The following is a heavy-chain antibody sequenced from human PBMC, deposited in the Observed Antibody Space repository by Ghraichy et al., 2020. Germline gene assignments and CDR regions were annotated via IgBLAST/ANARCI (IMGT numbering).Heavy chain of an antibody. CDR2: ISSSGSTI. J-gene: IGHJ4*02. Sequence: GGSLRLSCAASGFTFSSYEMNWVRQAPGKGLEWVSYISSSGSTIYYADSVKGRFTISRDNAKNSLYLQMNSLRAEDTAVYYCAREVTDGTIFGVVTTGLDYWGQGTLVTVSS. CDR1: GFTFSSYE. D-gene: IGHD3-3*01. V-gene: IGHV3-48*03. CDR3: AREVTDGTIFGVVTTGLDY.